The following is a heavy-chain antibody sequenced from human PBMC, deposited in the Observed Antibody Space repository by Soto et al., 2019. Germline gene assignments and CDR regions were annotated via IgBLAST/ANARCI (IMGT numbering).Heavy chain of an antibody. CDR3: ARGREAVDIVVVPAAGWGDP. Sequence: PSETLSLTCAVSGASIASDHWWTWIRQPPGKGLEWIAEVRHTGSTEYSPSLRSRVTISVDTSKNQFSLKLSSVTAADTAVYYCARGREAVDIVVVPAAGWGDPWGQGTLVTVS. D-gene: IGHD2-2*01. CDR2: VRHTGST. J-gene: IGHJ5*02. V-gene: IGHV4-4*02. CDR1: GASIASDHW.